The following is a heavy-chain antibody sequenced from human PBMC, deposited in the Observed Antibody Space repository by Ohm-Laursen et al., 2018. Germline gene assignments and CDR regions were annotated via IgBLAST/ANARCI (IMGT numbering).Heavy chain of an antibody. CDR1: GYTFNSYG. CDR3: AREDARDYYDSSGTPYFDY. J-gene: IGHJ4*02. CDR2: ISAYNGNT. D-gene: IGHD3-22*01. V-gene: IGHV1-18*01. Sequence: ASVKVSCKASGYTFNSYGISWVRQAPGQGLEWMGWISAYNGNTNYAQKLQGRVTMTTDTSTSTAYMELRSLRSDDTAVYYCAREDARDYYDSSGTPYFDYWGQGTLVTVSS.